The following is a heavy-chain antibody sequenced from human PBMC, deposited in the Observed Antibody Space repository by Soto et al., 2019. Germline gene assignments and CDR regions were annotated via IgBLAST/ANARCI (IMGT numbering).Heavy chain of an antibody. J-gene: IGHJ5*02. D-gene: IGHD3-22*01. CDR3: ARVAYYYDSSGPGRLDP. CDR1: GGSISSGGYY. Sequence: SETLSLTCTVSGGSISSGGYYWSWIRQHPGKGLEWIGYIYYSGSTYYNPSLKSRVTISVDTSKNQFSLKLSSVTAADTAVYYCARVAYYYDSSGPGRLDPWGQGTLVTVSS. CDR2: IYYSGST. V-gene: IGHV4-31*03.